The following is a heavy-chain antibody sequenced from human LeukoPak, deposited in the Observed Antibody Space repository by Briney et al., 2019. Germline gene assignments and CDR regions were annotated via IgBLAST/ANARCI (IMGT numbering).Heavy chain of an antibody. Sequence: GGSLRLSCAASGFTFSSSAIHWVRQAPGRGLEWVSYISGSGTAIYYAASVKGRFTISRDNAKNSLYLQMNSLRDEDTAVYYCARVTEYGGNSVADYWGQGTLVTVSS. CDR3: ARVTEYGGNSVADY. D-gene: IGHD4-23*01. CDR1: GFTFSSSA. J-gene: IGHJ4*02. V-gene: IGHV3-48*02. CDR2: ISGSGTAI.